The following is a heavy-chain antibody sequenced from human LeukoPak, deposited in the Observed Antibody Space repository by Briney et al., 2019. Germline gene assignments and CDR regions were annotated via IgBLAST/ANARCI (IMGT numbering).Heavy chain of an antibody. J-gene: IGHJ4*02. CDR2: IYYSGST. Sequence: SETLSLTCTVSGGSISSSSYYWGWIRQPPGKGLEWIGSIYYSGSTYYNPSLKSRVTISVDTSKNQFSLKLSSVTAADTAVYYCARQEDCTNGVCYDYWGQGTLVTVSP. V-gene: IGHV4-39*01. D-gene: IGHD2-8*01. CDR3: ARQEDCTNGVCYDY. CDR1: GGSISSSSYY.